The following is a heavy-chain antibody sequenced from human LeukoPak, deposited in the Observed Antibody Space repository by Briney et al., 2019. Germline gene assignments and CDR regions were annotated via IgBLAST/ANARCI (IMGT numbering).Heavy chain of an antibody. CDR1: GFTFSSYA. CDR2: ISYDGSNK. V-gene: IGHV3-30*04. Sequence: GGSLRLSCAASGFTFSSYAMHWVRQAPGKGLEWVAVISYDGSNKYYADSVKGRFTISRDDSKNTLYLQMNSLRAEDTTVYYCATYDYVWGSYRRYFDYWGQGTLVTVSS. J-gene: IGHJ4*02. D-gene: IGHD3-16*02. CDR3: ATYDYVWGSYRRYFDY.